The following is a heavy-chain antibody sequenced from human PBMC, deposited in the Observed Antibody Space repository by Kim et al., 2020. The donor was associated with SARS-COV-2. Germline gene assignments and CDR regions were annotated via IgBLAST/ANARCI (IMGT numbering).Heavy chain of an antibody. CDR3: ARDPPSPGIISIAVAAQEYYYYGMDV. D-gene: IGHD6-19*01. Sequence: GGSLRLSCAASGFTFSSYGMHWVRQAPGKGLEWVAVIWYDGSNKYYADSVKGRFTISRDNSKNTLYLQMNSLRAEDTAVYYCARDPPSPGIISIAVAAQEYYYYGMDVWGQGTTVTVSS. V-gene: IGHV3-33*01. J-gene: IGHJ6*02. CDR1: GFTFSSYG. CDR2: IWYDGSNK.